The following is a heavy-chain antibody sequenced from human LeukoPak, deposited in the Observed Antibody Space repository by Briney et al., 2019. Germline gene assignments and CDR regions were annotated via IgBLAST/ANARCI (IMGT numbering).Heavy chain of an antibody. CDR1: GFTFSSYA. D-gene: IGHD6-19*01. J-gene: IGHJ4*02. CDR3: AKDWLSSGWYYFDY. V-gene: IGHV3-23*01. CDR2: ISGSGGST. Sequence: PGGSLRLSCAASGFTFSSYAMSWVRQAPGKGLEWVSAISGSGGSTYHADSVKGRFTISRDNSKNTLYLQMNSLRAEDTAVYYCAKDWLSSGWYYFDYWGQGTLVTVSS.